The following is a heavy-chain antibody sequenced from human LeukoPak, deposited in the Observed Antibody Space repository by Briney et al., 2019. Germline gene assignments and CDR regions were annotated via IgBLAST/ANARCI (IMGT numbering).Heavy chain of an antibody. CDR3: ARDRYYGSGSLPHYGMDV. CDR1: GFTFSSYD. D-gene: IGHD3-10*01. V-gene: IGHV3-13*01. Sequence: PGTSLRLSCAASGFTFSSYDMHWVRQATGKGLEWVSAIGTAGDTYYPGSVKGRFTISRENAKNSLYLQMNSLRAEDTAVYYCARDRYYGSGSLPHYGMDVWGQGTTVTVSS. J-gene: IGHJ6*02. CDR2: IGTAGDT.